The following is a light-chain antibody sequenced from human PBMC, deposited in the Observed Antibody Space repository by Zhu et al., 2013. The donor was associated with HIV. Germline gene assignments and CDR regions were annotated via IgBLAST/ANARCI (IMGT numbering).Light chain of an antibody. CDR2: EVS. CDR3: SSYTRSNTPV. CDR1: SSDVGGYNY. V-gene: IGLV2-14*01. Sequence: QSVLTQPPSVSGSPGQSITISCTGTSSDVGGYNYVSWYQHHPGKAPKLMIYEVSYRPSWVSYRFSGSKSGNTASLTISGLQAEDEADYYCSSYTRSNTPVFGGGTKVTVL. J-gene: IGLJ3*02.